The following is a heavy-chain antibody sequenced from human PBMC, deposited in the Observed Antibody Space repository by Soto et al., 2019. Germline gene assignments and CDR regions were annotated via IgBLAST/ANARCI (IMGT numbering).Heavy chain of an antibody. CDR3: ARAARLTHSSSWYARTPPGNNWFDP. Sequence: SETLSLTCAVYGGSFSGYYWSWIRQPPGKGLEWIGEINHSGSTNYNPSLKSRVTISVDTSKNQFSLKLSSVTAADTAVYYCARAARLTHSSSWYARTPPGNNWFDPWGQGTLVTVSS. D-gene: IGHD6-13*01. CDR2: INHSGST. CDR1: GGSFSGYY. V-gene: IGHV4-34*01. J-gene: IGHJ5*02.